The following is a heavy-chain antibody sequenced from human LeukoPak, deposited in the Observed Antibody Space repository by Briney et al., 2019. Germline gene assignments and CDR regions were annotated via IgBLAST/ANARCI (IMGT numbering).Heavy chain of an antibody. V-gene: IGHV4-59*08. Sequence: SETLSLTCTVSGGSISSYYWSWIRQPPGKGLEWVGYIYYSGSTNYNPSLKSRVTISVDTSKNQFSLKLSSVTAADTAVYYCARLKGLLDFWSGTPPYMDVWGKGTTVTVSS. CDR3: ARLKGLLDFWSGTPPYMDV. CDR2: IYYSGST. J-gene: IGHJ6*03. D-gene: IGHD3-3*01. CDR1: GGSISSYY.